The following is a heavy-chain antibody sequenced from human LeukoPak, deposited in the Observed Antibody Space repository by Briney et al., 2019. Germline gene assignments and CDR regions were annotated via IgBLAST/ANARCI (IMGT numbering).Heavy chain of an antibody. V-gene: IGHV3-30-3*01. CDR1: GFTFSSYA. D-gene: IGHD3-22*01. CDR2: ISYDGSNK. J-gene: IGHJ5*02. CDR3: AREKYYYDSSGYSGWFDP. Sequence: GGSLRLSCAASGFTFSSYAMHWVRQALGKGLEWVAVISYDGSNKYYADSVKGRFTISRDNSKNTLYLQMNSLRAEDTAVYYCAREKYYYDSSGYSGWFDPWGQGTLVTVSS.